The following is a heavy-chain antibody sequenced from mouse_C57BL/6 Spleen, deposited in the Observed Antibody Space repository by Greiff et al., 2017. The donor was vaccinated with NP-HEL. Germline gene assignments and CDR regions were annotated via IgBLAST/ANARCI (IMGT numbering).Heavy chain of an antibody. CDR2: IDPSDSYT. CDR1: GYTFTSYW. Sequence: QVQLQQPGAELVMPGASVKLSCKASGYTFTSYWMHWVKQRPGQGLEWIGEIDPSDSYTNYNQKFKGKSTLTVDKSSSTAYMQLSSLTSEDSAVYYCARGGSSFFYAMDYWGQGTSVTVSS. J-gene: IGHJ4*01. V-gene: IGHV1-69*01. CDR3: ARGGSSFFYAMDY. D-gene: IGHD1-1*01.